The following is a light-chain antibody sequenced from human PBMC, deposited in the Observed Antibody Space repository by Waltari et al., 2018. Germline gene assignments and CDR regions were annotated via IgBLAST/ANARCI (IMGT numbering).Light chain of an antibody. Sequence: QSVLTPPPSASGTPGQRVTISCSGSTSNIGSHTVNWYRQRPGTAPKLLIYTNNRGPAGVPDRFSGAKSGTSASLAISGLQSEDEADYDCAVWDDSLSGPGFGGGTKVTVL. CDR1: TSNIGSHT. J-gene: IGLJ3*02. V-gene: IGLV1-44*01. CDR2: TNN. CDR3: AVWDDSLSGPG.